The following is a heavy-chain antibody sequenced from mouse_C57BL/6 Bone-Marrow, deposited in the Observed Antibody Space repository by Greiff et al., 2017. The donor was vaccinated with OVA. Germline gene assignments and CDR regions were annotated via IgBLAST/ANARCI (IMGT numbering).Heavy chain of an antibody. J-gene: IGHJ2*01. CDR2: INPSNGGT. V-gene: IGHV1-53*01. Sequence: QVQLQRPGTELVKPGASVKLSCKASGYTFTSYWMHWVKQRPGQGLEWIGNINPSNGGTNYNEKFKSKATLTVDKSSSTAYMQLSSLTSEDSAVYYCARGDYDVGAFDYWGQGTTLTVSS. D-gene: IGHD2-4*01. CDR3: ARGDYDVGAFDY. CDR1: GYTFTSYW.